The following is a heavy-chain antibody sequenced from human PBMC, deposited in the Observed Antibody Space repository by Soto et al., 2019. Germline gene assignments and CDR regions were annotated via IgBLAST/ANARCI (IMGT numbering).Heavy chain of an antibody. Sequence: ASVKVSCKASGYTFTSYGISWVRQAPGQGLEWMGWISAYNGNTNYAQKLQGRVTMTTDASTSTAYMELRSLRSDDTAVYYCAMAWYYYACSGYPDAFDIWGQGTMVTVSS. D-gene: IGHD3-22*01. CDR2: ISAYNGNT. V-gene: IGHV1-18*01. J-gene: IGHJ3*02. CDR3: AMAWYYYACSGYPDAFDI. CDR1: GYTFTSYG.